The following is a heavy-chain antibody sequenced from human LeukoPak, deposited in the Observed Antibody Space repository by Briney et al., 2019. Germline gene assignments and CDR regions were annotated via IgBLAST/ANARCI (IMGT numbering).Heavy chain of an antibody. J-gene: IGHJ6*03. V-gene: IGHV3-15*01. Sequence: GGSLRLSCATSAFIFNNAWMSWVRQAPGKGLEWVGRIKSKTDGGTTDYAAPVKGRFTISRDDSKNTLYLQMNSLKTEDTAVYYYTTELKKQKGNIIYYYYMDVWGKGTTVTVSS. CDR1: AFIFNNAW. CDR2: IKSKTDGGTT. D-gene: IGHD6-13*01. CDR3: TTELKKQKGNIIYYYYMDV.